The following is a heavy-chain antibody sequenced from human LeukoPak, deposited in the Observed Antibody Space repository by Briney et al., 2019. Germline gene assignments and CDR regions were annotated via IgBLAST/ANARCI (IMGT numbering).Heavy chain of an antibody. CDR2: ISASGST. CDR3: ARGMAAAYDYNWFDP. CDR1: GGSISGYY. J-gene: IGHJ5*02. Sequence: SETLPLTCTVSGGSISGYYWSWLRQPAGKGLEWIGRISASGSTRYDPSLKSRVTMSVDTSKNQFSLKLTSVTAADTAVYFCARGMAAAYDYNWFDPWGQGTLVTVSS. V-gene: IGHV4-4*07. D-gene: IGHD5-12*01.